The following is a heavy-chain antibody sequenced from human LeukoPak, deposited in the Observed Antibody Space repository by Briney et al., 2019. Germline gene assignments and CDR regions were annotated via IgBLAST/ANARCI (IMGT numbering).Heavy chain of an antibody. CDR1: GFTFSSYS. Sequence: GGSLRLSCAASGFTFSSYSMNWVRQAPGKGLEWVAVISYDGSNKYYADSVKGRFTISRDNSKNTLYLQMNSLRAEDTAVYYCAKDRDYYDSSGYYMDYWGQGTLVTVSS. D-gene: IGHD3-22*01. J-gene: IGHJ4*02. CDR3: AKDRDYYDSSGYYMDY. V-gene: IGHV3-30*18. CDR2: ISYDGSNK.